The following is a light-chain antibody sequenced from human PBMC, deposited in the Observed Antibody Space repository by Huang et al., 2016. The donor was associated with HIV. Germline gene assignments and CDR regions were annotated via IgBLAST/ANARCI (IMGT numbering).Light chain of an antibody. CDR1: QSVSGY. CDR2: DAS. J-gene: IGKJ4*01. V-gene: IGKV3-11*01. Sequence: EIVLTQSPATLSLSPGERATLSCRASQSVSGYLAWYQQKPGQAPRLLIYDASNRATGSPARFRGSGSGTDFTLTISSLEPEDFAVYYCQQRSNWPPRTTFGGGTKVEIK. CDR3: QQRSNWPPRTT.